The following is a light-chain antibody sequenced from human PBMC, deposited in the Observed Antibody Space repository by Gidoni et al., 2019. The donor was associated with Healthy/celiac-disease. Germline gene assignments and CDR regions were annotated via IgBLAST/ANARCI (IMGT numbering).Light chain of an antibody. Sequence: IHLTHSPSSLSASLGDRVTITCRASQRISSYLNWYQQKPGKAPKLLIYAASTLQSGVPSRFSGSGSGTDFTLTISCLQSEDFATYYCQQCYSNPHTFGQGTKLEIK. J-gene: IGKJ2*01. CDR2: AAS. CDR1: QRISSY. V-gene: IGKV1-39*01. CDR3: QQCYSNPHT.